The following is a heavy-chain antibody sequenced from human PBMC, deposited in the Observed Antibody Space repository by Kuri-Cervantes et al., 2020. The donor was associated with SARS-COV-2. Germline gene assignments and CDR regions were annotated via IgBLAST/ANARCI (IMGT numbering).Heavy chain of an antibody. CDR2: IYYSEGT. Sequence: SETLSLTCTVSGASISSYYWSWIRQPPGKGLEWIGNIYYSEGTKYNPSLKGRVTISVDTSKNQFSLKLSSVTAADTAVYYCARSPDYVWGSYQSSYWYFDLWGRGTLVTVSS. CDR3: ARSPDYVWGSYQSSYWYFDL. D-gene: IGHD3-16*02. CDR1: GASISSYY. V-gene: IGHV4-59*12. J-gene: IGHJ2*01.